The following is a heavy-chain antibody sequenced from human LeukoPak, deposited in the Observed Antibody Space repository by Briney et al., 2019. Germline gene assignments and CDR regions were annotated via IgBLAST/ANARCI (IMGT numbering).Heavy chain of an antibody. CDR2: IIPIFGTA. J-gene: IGHJ5*02. CDR1: GGTFSSYA. D-gene: IGHD3-10*01. CDR3: ARVGYYGSGSDLFDP. V-gene: IGHV1-69*06. Sequence: ASVKVSCKASGGTFSSYAISWVRQPPGQGLEWMGGIIPIFGTANYAQKFQGRVTITADKSTNTAYMELSSLRSEDTAVYYCARVGYYGSGSDLFDPWGQGTLVTVSS.